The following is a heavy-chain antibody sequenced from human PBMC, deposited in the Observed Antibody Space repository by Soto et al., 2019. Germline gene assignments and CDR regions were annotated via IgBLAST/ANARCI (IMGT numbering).Heavy chain of an antibody. D-gene: IGHD6-13*01. CDR1: GYTFTSYG. CDR2: ISAYNGNT. J-gene: IGHJ4*02. V-gene: IGHV1-18*01. Sequence: ASVKVSCKASGYTFTSYGISWVRQAPGQGLEWMGWISAYNGNTNYAQKLQGRVTMTTDTSTSTAYMELRSLRSDDTAVYYCASVARYSSSWYDGYWGQGTLVTVSS. CDR3: ASVARYSSSWYDGY.